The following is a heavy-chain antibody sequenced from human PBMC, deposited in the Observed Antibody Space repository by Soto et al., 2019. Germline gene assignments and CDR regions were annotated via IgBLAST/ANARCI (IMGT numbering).Heavy chain of an antibody. V-gene: IGHV3-48*02. J-gene: IGHJ6*02. CDR3: ARVWPVDEGPPGMDV. CDR1: GFTFSSYS. Sequence: EVQLVESGGGLVQPGGSLRLSCAASGFTFSSYSMNWVRQAPGKGLEWVSYISSSSSTIYYADSVKGRFTISRDNAKNSLYLQMNSLRDEDTAVYYCARVWPVDEGPPGMDVWGQGTTVTVSS. D-gene: IGHD2-21*01. CDR2: ISSSSSTI.